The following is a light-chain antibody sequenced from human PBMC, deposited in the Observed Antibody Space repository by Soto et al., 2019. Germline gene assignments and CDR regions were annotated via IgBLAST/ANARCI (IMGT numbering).Light chain of an antibody. Sequence: DIVMTQSPDSLAVSLGERATINCKSSQSVLYRSNNNNYLAWYQQKPGQPPKLLIYWASTRESGVTDRFSGSGSGTDFTLTISSLQAEDVAVYYCQQYYNTPLSFGGGTKGEIK. CDR1: QSVLYRSNNNNY. J-gene: IGKJ4*01. V-gene: IGKV4-1*01. CDR3: QQYYNTPLS. CDR2: WAS.